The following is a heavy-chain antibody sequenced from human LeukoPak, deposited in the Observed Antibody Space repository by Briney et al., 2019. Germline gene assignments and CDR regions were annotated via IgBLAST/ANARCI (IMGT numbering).Heavy chain of an antibody. J-gene: IGHJ4*02. V-gene: IGHV4-4*09. CDR3: ARYGSSYHFDY. CDR2: IYTSGST. Sequence: SETLSLTCTVSGGSISSYYWSWIRQPPGKGLEWIGYIYTSGSTNYNPSLKSRVTISVDTSKNQFSLKLSSVTAADTAVYYCARYGSSYHFDYWGQGTLVTVSS. CDR1: GGSISSYY. D-gene: IGHD2-2*01.